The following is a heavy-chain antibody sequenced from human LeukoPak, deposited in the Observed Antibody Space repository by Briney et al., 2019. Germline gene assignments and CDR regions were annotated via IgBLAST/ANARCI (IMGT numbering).Heavy chain of an antibody. J-gene: IGHJ5*02. CDR3: AIDLGAYYDSSDNWFDP. CDR1: GFTFSSYW. Sequence: PGGSLRLSCAASGFTFSSYWMSWVRQDPGEGLEWVANIKQDGSEKYYVDSVKGRFTISRDNAKNTLYLQLNSLRAEDTALYYCAIDLGAYYDSSDNWFDPWGQGTLVTVSS. CDR2: IKQDGSEK. V-gene: IGHV3-7*01. D-gene: IGHD3-22*01.